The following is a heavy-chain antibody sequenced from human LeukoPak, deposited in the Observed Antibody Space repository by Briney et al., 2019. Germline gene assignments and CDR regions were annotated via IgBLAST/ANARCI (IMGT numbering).Heavy chain of an antibody. Sequence: ASVKVSCKASGYTFTSYGISWVRQAPGQGLEWMGWISAYNGSTNYAQKLQGRVTMTTDTSTSTAYMELRSLRSDDTAVYYCARVGGYCSGGSCYFLYYYYYGMDVWGQGTTVTVSS. CDR2: ISAYNGST. D-gene: IGHD2-15*01. CDR3: ARVGGYCSGGSCYFLYYYYYGMDV. V-gene: IGHV1-18*01. CDR1: GYTFTSYG. J-gene: IGHJ6*02.